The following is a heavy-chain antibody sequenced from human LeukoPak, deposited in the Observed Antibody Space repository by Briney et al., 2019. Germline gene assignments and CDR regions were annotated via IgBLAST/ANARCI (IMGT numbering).Heavy chain of an antibody. J-gene: IGHJ3*02. D-gene: IGHD2-2*01. V-gene: IGHV1-69*13. Sequence: SVKVSCKASGGTFSSYAISWVRQAPGQGLEWMGGIIPIFGTANYAQKFQGRITITADESTSTAYMELSSLRSEDTAVYYCARDRWGVPAAIPNDAFDIWGQGTMVTVSS. CDR2: IIPIFGTA. CDR1: GGTFSSYA. CDR3: ARDRWGVPAAIPNDAFDI.